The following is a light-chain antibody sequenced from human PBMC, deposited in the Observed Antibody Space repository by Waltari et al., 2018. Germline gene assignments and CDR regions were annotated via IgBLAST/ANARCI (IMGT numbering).Light chain of an antibody. CDR1: QSISCW. CDR2: KAS. Sequence: DIHMTQSPSSLSASIRDRVTFPCRASQSISCWLAWYQQKPGKAPKLLNSKASTLESGVPSRFSGSGSGTEFTLTISSLQPDDFATYYCQQYTSFSLTFGGGTTVEIK. CDR3: QQYTSFSLT. J-gene: IGKJ4*01. V-gene: IGKV1-5*03.